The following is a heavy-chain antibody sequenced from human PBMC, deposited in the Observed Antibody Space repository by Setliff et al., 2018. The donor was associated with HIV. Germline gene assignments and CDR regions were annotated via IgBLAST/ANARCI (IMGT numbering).Heavy chain of an antibody. CDR1: GGSISSSGDD. CDR2: VYYSGST. J-gene: IGHJ4*02. Sequence: KPSETLSLTCSVSGGSISSSGDDWNWIRQHPGKGLDWIGRVYYSGSTDYNPSLQSRVTISVDTSKNHFSLKLNSATAADTAIYYCAKKSHGSGTFDSWGQGTLFTVSS. D-gene: IGHD3-10*01. V-gene: IGHV4-39*02. CDR3: AKKSHGSGTFDS.